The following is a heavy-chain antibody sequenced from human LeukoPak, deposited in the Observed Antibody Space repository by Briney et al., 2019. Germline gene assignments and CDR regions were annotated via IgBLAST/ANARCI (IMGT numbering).Heavy chain of an antibody. V-gene: IGHV3-74*01. CDR1: GFTYTDYW. J-gene: IGHJ5*02. D-gene: IGHD1-1*01. CDR2: INPDGTII. Sequence: PGGSLRLSCVGSGFTYTDYWMHWFCQAPGKGPVWVSRINPDGTIIDYADSVKGRFSISRDNAKNLLYLQMSGLRADDTAVYYCAKDLSWNSADRWGQGILVTVSS. CDR3: AKDLSWNSADR.